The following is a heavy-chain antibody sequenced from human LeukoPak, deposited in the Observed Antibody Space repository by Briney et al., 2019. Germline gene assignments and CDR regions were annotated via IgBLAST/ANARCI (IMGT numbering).Heavy chain of an antibody. CDR3: ARGGGAAADYSYYYMDV. J-gene: IGHJ6*03. V-gene: IGHV1-18*01. CDR1: GYTLTSEG. D-gene: IGHD6-13*01. CDR2: IRAYSGNT. Sequence: ASVKVSCKASGYTLTSEGITVVRQDPGQGRKRRIWIRAYSGNTNYAQKLQGRVTMTTDTSTSTAYMELRSLRSDDTAVYYCARGGGAAADYSYYYMDVWGKGTTVTVSS.